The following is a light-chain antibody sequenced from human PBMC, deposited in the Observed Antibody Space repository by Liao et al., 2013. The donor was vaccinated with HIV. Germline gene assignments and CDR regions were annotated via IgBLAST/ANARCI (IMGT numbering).Light chain of an antibody. Sequence: SYELTQPPSMSVSPGQTASITCSGDKLEDKFVCWFQQKPGQSPVLVISKDSERPSGIPERFSVSSSGTTVTLTISGVQAEDEADYYCQAWDSSTEVFGTGTKVTVL. CDR2: KDS. CDR1: KLEDKF. CDR3: QAWDSSTEV. V-gene: IGLV3-25*03. J-gene: IGLJ1*01.